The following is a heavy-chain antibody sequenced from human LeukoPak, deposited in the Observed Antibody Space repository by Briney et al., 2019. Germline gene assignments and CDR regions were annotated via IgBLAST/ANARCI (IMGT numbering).Heavy chain of an antibody. CDR3: AHRRAIYSYGLSSAFDI. D-gene: IGHD5-18*01. CDR2: LYWDGHK. CDR1: GFSLTTNGVG. Sequence: SGPTLVNPTQTLTLTCSFSGFSLTTNGVGVGWIRQPPGKALEWLTLLYWDGHKRYSPSLKTRLTITKDTSKNQVVLTMTNVGLVDTGTYYCAHRRAIYSYGLSSAFDIWGQGTMVTVSS. J-gene: IGHJ3*02. V-gene: IGHV2-5*02.